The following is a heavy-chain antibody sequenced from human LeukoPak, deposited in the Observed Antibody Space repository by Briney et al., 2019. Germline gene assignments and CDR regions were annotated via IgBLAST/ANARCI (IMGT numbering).Heavy chain of an antibody. J-gene: IGHJ4*02. D-gene: IGHD6-13*01. CDR2: IWYDGSSK. Sequence: GRSLRLSCAASGFTFNSYDMHWVRQAPGKGLEWVALIWYDGSSKYYADSVKGRFTISRDNSKNTLSLQMNSLRAEDTAVYYCARRAATGSNALDYWGQGTLVTVSS. CDR3: ARRAATGSNALDY. CDR1: GFTFNSYD. V-gene: IGHV3-33*01.